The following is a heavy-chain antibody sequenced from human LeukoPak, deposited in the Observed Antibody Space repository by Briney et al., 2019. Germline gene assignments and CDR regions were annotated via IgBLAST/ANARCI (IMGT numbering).Heavy chain of an antibody. CDR2: IYTSGST. Sequence: SETLSLTCTVSGGSISSGSYYWSWIRQPAGKGLEWIGRIYTSGSTNYNPSLKSRVTISVDTSKNQFSLKLSSVTAADTAVYYCAREGITITARFDPWGQGTLVTVSS. J-gene: IGHJ5*02. CDR1: GGSISSGSYY. V-gene: IGHV4-61*02. CDR3: AREGITITARFDP. D-gene: IGHD3-9*01.